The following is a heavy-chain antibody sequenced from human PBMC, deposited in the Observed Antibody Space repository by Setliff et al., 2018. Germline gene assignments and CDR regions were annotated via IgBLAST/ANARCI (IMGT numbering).Heavy chain of an antibody. Sequence: TLSLTCSVSGGSLSSYYWSWIRQPPGKGLEWIGFIYTSLSTIYNSSLKSRVTISVDTSKNHFSLRLGSVTAADTAVYYCARAVNFGDYGDNWFDSWGQGTLVTVSS. D-gene: IGHD4-17*01. CDR2: IYTSLST. CDR3: ARAVNFGDYGDNWFDS. V-gene: IGHV4-4*08. J-gene: IGHJ5*01. CDR1: GGSLSSYY.